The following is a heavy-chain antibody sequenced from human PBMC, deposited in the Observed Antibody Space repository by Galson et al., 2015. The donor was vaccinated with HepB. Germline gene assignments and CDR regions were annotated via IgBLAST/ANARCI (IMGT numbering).Heavy chain of an antibody. J-gene: IGHJ3*02. CDR2: FDPEDGET. Sequence: SVKVSCKVSGYTLTELSMHWVRQAPGKGLEWMGGFDPEDGETIYAQKFQGRVTMTEDTSTDTAYMELSSLRSEDTAVYYCVKYYYDSSGYYSLDAFDIWGQGTMVTVSS. CDR1: GYTLTELS. CDR3: VKYYYDSSGYYSLDAFDI. D-gene: IGHD3-22*01. V-gene: IGHV1-24*01.